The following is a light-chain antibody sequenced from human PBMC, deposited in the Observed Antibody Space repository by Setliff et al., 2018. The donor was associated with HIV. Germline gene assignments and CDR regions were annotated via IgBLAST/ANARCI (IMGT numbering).Light chain of an antibody. Sequence: QSALTQPASVSGSPGQSITISCAGTSSDVGGYNYVSWYQQHPGKAPKLMIYEVSNRPSGVSNRFSGSKSGNTSSLTISGLQAEDEADYYCSSFTGRYTSKYVFGTGTKVTVL. V-gene: IGLV2-14*01. CDR1: SSDVGGYNY. J-gene: IGLJ1*01. CDR2: EVS. CDR3: SSFTGRYTSKYV.